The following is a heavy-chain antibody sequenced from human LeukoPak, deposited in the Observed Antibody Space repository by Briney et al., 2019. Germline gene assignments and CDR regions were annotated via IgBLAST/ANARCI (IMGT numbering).Heavy chain of an antibody. CDR3: AKDPTKAVGFSHIDY. CDR1: GFTFSSYV. CDR2: ISGSGGST. J-gene: IGHJ4*02. D-gene: IGHD5-12*01. Sequence: GGSLRLSCAASGFTFSSYVMSWVRQAPGKGLEWVSTISGSGGSTYYADSVKGRFIISRDNSKTTLYLQMNSLRVEDTAVYYCAKDPTKAVGFSHIDYWGPGTLVTVSS. V-gene: IGHV3-23*01.